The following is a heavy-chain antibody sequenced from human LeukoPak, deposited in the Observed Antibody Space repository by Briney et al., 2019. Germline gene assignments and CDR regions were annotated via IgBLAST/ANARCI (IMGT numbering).Heavy chain of an antibody. V-gene: IGHV3-7*01. Sequence: GGSLRLSCAASGFTFSSYRMTWVRQAPGKGLEWVANIKHNGDELNYVDSVEDRFTISRDNAKNSLYLHMTDLRAEDTAVYCCARELRTFDPWGQGTLVTVSS. CDR1: GFTFSSYR. CDR2: IKHNGDEL. CDR3: ARELRTFDP. D-gene: IGHD3-16*01. J-gene: IGHJ5*02.